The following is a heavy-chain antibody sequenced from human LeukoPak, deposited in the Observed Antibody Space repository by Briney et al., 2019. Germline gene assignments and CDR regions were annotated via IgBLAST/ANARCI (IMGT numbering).Heavy chain of an antibody. CDR3: ASGHWTDVARGSYYFDY. Sequence: GASVKVSCKASQYSFTDYAVHWVRQAPGQRLEWMGWIDAGNGRTKYSQRFQGRLTIIRDTSATTAYMELSGLTSEDTARYYCASGHWTDVARGSYYFDYWGQGTLVSVSS. CDR1: QYSFTDYA. CDR2: IDAGNGRT. V-gene: IGHV1-3*01. J-gene: IGHJ4*02. D-gene: IGHD1-1*01.